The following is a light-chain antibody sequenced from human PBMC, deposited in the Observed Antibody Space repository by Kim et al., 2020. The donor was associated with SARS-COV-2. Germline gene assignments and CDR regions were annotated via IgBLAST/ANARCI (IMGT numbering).Light chain of an antibody. CDR3: QQYNSYPYT. CDR2: HTF. Sequence: DIQMTQSPSSPSAFLGDSVTITCRASQDIGNYLAWFKQKPGKAPKSLIYHTFSLQSGVPSRFSGSGSGTVFTLTISSLQPEDFGTYYCQQYNSYPYTFGQGTKLEI. V-gene: IGKV1-16*01. J-gene: IGKJ2*01. CDR1: QDIGNY.